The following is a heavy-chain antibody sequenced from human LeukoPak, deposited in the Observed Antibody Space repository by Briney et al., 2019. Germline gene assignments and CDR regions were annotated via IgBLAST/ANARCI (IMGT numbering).Heavy chain of an antibody. Sequence: ASETLSLTCAVYGGSFSGYYWSWIRQPPGKGLEWIGEINHSGSTNYNPSLKSRVTISVDTSKNQFSLKLSSVTAADTAVYYCARVEGIRHSSSWYFDYWGQGTLVTVSS. CDR1: GGSFSGYY. V-gene: IGHV4-34*01. D-gene: IGHD6-13*01. J-gene: IGHJ4*02. CDR2: INHSGST. CDR3: ARVEGIRHSSSWYFDY.